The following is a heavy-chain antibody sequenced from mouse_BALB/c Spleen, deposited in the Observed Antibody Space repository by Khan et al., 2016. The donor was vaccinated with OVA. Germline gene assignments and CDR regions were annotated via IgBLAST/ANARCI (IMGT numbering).Heavy chain of an antibody. D-gene: IGHD4-1*01. CDR1: GYSITSDYA. CDR2: ISYSGRT. J-gene: IGHJ3*01. CDR3: AMGRTY. V-gene: IGHV3-2*02. Sequence: VQLQQSGPGLVKPSQSLSITCTVTGYSITSDYAWNWIRQFPGNKLEWMGYISYSGRTSYNPSLKSRISVTRDTSKNQFFLQLNSVTTEDTATYYCAMGRTYWGQGTLVTVSA.